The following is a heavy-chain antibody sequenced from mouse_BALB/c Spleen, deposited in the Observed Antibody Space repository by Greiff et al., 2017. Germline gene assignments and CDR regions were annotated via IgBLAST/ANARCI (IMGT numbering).Heavy chain of an antibody. CDR3: ARTYYYGSSYVGYYAMDY. J-gene: IGHJ4*01. V-gene: IGHV2-2*02. CDR1: GFSLTSYG. D-gene: IGHD1-1*01. CDR2: IWSGGST. Sequence: QVQLKESGPGLVQPSQSLSITCTVSGFSLTSYGVHWVRQSPGKGLEWLGVIWSGGSTDYNAAFISRLSISKDNSKSQVFFKMNSLQANDTAIYYCARTYYYGSSYVGYYAMDYWGQGTSVTVSS.